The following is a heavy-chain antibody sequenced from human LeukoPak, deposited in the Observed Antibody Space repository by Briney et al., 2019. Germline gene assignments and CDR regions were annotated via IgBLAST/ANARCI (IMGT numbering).Heavy chain of an antibody. J-gene: IGHJ4*02. V-gene: IGHV4-59*01. D-gene: IGHD2-21*02. Sequence: SETLSLTCTVSGGSISSNYWGWIRQPPGEGLEWIGYIHHSGSTNYSPSLKSRVTISVDTSKNQFSLKLSSVTTADTAVYYCARTYCGGDSYPRRGEFDYWGQGTLVTVSS. CDR3: ARTYCGGDSYPRRGEFDY. CDR1: GGSISSNY. CDR2: IHHSGST.